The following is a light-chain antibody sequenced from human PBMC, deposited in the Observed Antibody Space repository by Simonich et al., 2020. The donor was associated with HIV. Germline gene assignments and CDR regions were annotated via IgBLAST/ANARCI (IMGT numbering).Light chain of an antibody. CDR3: QQANSFPPT. V-gene: IGKV1-12*01. J-gene: IGKJ1*01. CDR1: QGIRSW. Sequence: DIQMTQSPASVSASVGKRVTVTCRASQGIRSWLAWYQQKPGKAPKHRFYAASSLTSGVPSRFSGSGSGTDFTLTISSLQPEEFATYYCQQANSFPPTFGQGTKVEI. CDR2: AAS.